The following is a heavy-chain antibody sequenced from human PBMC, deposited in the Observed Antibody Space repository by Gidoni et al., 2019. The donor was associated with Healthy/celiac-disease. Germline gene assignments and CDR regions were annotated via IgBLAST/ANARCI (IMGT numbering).Heavy chain of an antibody. Sequence: QVQLQQWGAGLLKPSETLSLTCAVYGGSFSGYYWSWIRQPPGKGREWIGEINHSGSTNYNPSLKSRVTISVDTSKNQFSLKLSSVTAADTAVYYCARVPRVTMVRGAIDYWGQGTLVTVSS. CDR1: GGSFSGYY. D-gene: IGHD3-10*01. CDR3: ARVPRVTMVRGAIDY. CDR2: INHSGST. V-gene: IGHV4-34*01. J-gene: IGHJ4*02.